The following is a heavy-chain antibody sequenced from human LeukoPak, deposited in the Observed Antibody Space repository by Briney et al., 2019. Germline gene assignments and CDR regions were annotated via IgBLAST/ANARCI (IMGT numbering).Heavy chain of an antibody. D-gene: IGHD3-9*01. CDR2: ISTSSSYI. CDR1: GFTFSSYS. V-gene: IGHV3-21*01. J-gene: IGHJ4*02. CDR3: ARAGRGLRYFDWLTYDY. Sequence: SGGSLRLSCAASGFTFSSYSMNWVRQAPGKGLEWVSSISTSSSYIYYADSVKGRFTISRDNAKKSLYLQMDSLRAEDTAVYYCARAGRGLRYFDWLTYDYWGQGTLVTVSS.